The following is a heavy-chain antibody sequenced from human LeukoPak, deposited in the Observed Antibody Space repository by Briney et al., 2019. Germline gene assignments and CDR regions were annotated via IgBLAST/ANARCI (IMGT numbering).Heavy chain of an antibody. D-gene: IGHD2-2*01. V-gene: IGHV4-34*01. Sequence: SSETLSLTCAVSGGSFSGYYWSWIRQPPGKGLEWIGEIYHSGSTNYNPYLESRVTTSLEKTTNNLSFMLISMTGAETAVYYCAEGNQLLSWGQGTPGSVSS. J-gene: IGHJ5*02. CDR3: AEGNQLLS. CDR1: GGSFSGYY. CDR2: IYHSGST.